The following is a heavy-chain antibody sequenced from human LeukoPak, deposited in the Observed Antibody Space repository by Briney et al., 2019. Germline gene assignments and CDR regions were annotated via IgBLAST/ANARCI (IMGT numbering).Heavy chain of an antibody. Sequence: SVKVSCKASGGTFSSYAISWVRQAPGQGLEWMGGIIPIFGTANYAQKFQGRVTITADKSTSTAYMELSSLRSEDTAVYYCASRRRMAAAGTYWYFDLWGRGTLVTVSS. CDR1: GGTFSSYA. J-gene: IGHJ2*01. CDR3: ASRRRMAAAGTYWYFDL. D-gene: IGHD6-13*01. V-gene: IGHV1-69*06. CDR2: IIPIFGTA.